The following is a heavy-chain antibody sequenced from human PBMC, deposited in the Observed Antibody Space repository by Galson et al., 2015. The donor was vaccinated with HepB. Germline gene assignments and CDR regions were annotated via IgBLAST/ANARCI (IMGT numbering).Heavy chain of an antibody. CDR1: GFTFSNCA. J-gene: IGHJ4*02. CDR2: ISGSGVTT. V-gene: IGHV3-23*01. CDR3: AKDYYGSGTYSQFDS. Sequence: SLRLSCAASGFTFSNCAMSWVRQAPGKGLEWVSTISGSGVTTYYADSVRGRFTISRDKSKDTLYLQMNSLRVEDTAVYYCAKDYYGSGTYSQFDSWGQGTLVTVVS. D-gene: IGHD3-10*01.